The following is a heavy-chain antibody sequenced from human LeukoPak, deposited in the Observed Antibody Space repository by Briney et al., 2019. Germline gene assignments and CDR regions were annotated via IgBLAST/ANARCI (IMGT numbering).Heavy chain of an antibody. J-gene: IGHJ6*03. D-gene: IGHD3-16*01. CDR2: IYTSGST. CDR3: ARDRGGYYYYYMDV. Sequence: PSRTLSLTCTVSSGSISSGSYYWSWIRQPAGKGLEWIGRIYTSGSTNYNPSLKSRVTISVDTSKNQFSLKLSSVTAADTAVYYCARDRGGYYYYYMDVWGKGTTVTVSS. V-gene: IGHV4-61*02. CDR1: SGSISSGSYY.